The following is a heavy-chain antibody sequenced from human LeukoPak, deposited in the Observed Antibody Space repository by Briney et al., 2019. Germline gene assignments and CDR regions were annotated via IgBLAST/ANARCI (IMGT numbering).Heavy chain of an antibody. J-gene: IGHJ4*02. Sequence: GGSLRLSCAASGFTFNDTWMHWVRQAPGEGLVWVSRIRSVGSDTRYAESVKGRFTISRDNAKNTLYLQMNSLRAEDTAVYYCARDWFHAIDYWGQGTLVTVSS. D-gene: IGHD2/OR15-2a*01. CDR2: IRSVGSDT. V-gene: IGHV3-74*01. CDR1: GFTFNDTW. CDR3: ARDWFHAIDY.